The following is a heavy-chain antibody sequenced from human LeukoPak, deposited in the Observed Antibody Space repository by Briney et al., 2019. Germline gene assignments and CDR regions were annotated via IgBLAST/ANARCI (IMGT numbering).Heavy chain of an antibody. J-gene: IGHJ5*02. Sequence: GGSLRLSCAASGFTFEFYAMHWVRQAPGKGLEWLSFISSDGVRTSSADSVKGRFTLSRDNSKSSLYLQMVSLRSEDAALYFCARDVGSPGSPLDLWGQGTLVTVSS. CDR2: ISSDGVRT. CDR1: GFTFEFYA. D-gene: IGHD6-25*01. CDR3: ARDVGSPGSPLDL. V-gene: IGHV3-43*02.